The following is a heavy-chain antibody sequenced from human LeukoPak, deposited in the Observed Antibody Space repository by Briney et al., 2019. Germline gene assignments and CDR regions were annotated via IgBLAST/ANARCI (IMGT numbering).Heavy chain of an antibody. Sequence: PGGSLRLSCTASGFTLSSFGMHWVRQAPGKGLEWVAVISYDGSKKYYADSVKGRFTISRDNSKNTLYLEMNRLRPEDTALYYCAKAGASGSGPIDSWGQGTPVIVSS. D-gene: IGHD3-10*01. CDR1: GFTLSSFG. CDR3: AKAGASGSGPIDS. J-gene: IGHJ4*02. V-gene: IGHV3-30*18. CDR2: ISYDGSKK.